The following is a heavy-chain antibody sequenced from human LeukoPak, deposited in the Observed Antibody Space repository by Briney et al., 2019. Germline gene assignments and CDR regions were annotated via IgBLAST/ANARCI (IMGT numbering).Heavy chain of an antibody. CDR3: ARLSDYGLL. CDR1: GGSISSSSYY. Sequence: SETLSLTCTVSGGSISSSSYYWGWIRQPPGKGLEWIGSIYYSGSTYYNPSLKSRVTISVDTSKNQFSLKLSSVTAADTAVYYCARLSDYGLLWGQGTLVTVSS. V-gene: IGHV4-39*01. J-gene: IGHJ4*02. CDR2: IYYSGST. D-gene: IGHD4-17*01.